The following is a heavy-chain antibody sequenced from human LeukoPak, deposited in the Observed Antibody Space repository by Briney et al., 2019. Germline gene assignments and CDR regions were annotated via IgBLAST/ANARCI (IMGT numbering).Heavy chain of an antibody. CDR1: GGSISSSSYY. D-gene: IGHD3-10*01. CDR3: ASFFIRWASYYGSGSYSEDY. J-gene: IGHJ4*02. CDR2: IYYSGST. V-gene: IGHV4-39*01. Sequence: SETLSLTCTVSGGSISSSSYYWGWIRQPPGKGLEWIGSIYYSGSTYYNPSLKSRVTISVDTSKNQFSLKLSSVTAADTAVYYCASFFIRWASYYGSGSYSEDYWGQGTLVTVSS.